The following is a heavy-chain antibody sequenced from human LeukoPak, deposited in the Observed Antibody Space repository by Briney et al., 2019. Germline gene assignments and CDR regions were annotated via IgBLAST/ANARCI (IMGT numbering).Heavy chain of an antibody. CDR2: IYHTGSS. CDR3: ARRDSSSYYFDY. D-gene: IGHD3-22*01. V-gene: IGHV4-38-2*02. J-gene: IGHJ4*02. Sequence: PSETLSLTCTVSGYYISNDDYWGWMRQPPGKGLEWIGSIYHTGSSYYNPSLKSRVTISVDTSKNQFSLKLSSVTAADTAVYYCARRDSSSYYFDYWGQGTLVTVSS. CDR1: GYYISNDDY.